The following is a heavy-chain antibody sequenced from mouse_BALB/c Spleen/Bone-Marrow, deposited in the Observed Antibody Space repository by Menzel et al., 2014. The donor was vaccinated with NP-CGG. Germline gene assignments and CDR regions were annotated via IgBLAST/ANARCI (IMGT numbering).Heavy chain of an antibody. V-gene: IGHV4-1*02. Sequence: DVKLVESGGGLVQPGGSLKLSCVASGFDFSRYWMSWVRQAPGKGLEWIGEINPDSRTINYSPSLKDKFIISRDNAKNTLYLRLNKVRSEDTALYYCARPDYYGYLNYWGQGTTLTVSS. J-gene: IGHJ2*01. D-gene: IGHD1-1*01. CDR2: INPDSRTI. CDR1: GFDFSRYW. CDR3: ARPDYYGYLNY.